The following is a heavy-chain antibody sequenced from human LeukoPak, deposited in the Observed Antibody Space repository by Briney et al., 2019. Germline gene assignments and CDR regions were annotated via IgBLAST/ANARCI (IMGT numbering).Heavy chain of an antibody. D-gene: IGHD6-19*01. Sequence: SETLSLTCTVSGASISSYYWTWIRQPPGKGLELIGYVYYSGTANYNPSLESRVTILVDTSKNQFSLNLSSVTAADTAVYYCARTKSGWYYSDYWGQGTLVGVSS. CDR2: VYYSGTA. J-gene: IGHJ4*02. CDR1: GASISSYY. CDR3: ARTKSGWYYSDY. V-gene: IGHV4-59*08.